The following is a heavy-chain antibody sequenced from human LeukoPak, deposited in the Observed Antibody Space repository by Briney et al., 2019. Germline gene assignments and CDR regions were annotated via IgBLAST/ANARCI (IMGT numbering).Heavy chain of an antibody. D-gene: IGHD3-22*01. CDR2: INPSGGST. CDR1: GYTFTSYH. Sequence: ASVKVSCKASGYTFTSYHLHWVRQAPGQGLEWMGIINPSGGSTNYAQKFRSRVTMTRDMSTSTVYMELSSLRSEDTAVYYCAKDPTDFDSSGQTYFDYWGQGTPVTVSS. V-gene: IGHV1-46*01. CDR3: AKDPTDFDSSGQTYFDY. J-gene: IGHJ4*02.